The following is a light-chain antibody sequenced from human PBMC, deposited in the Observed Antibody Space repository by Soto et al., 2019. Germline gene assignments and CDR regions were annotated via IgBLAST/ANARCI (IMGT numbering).Light chain of an antibody. CDR1: QSVLYSSNNKNY. Sequence: DLLLTQSPYSLAVSMDTRATINCKSSQSVLYSSNNKNYLAWYQQKPGQPPKLLIYWASTRESGVPDRFSGSGSGTDFTLTISSLQAEDVAVYYCQQYYSTLQTWTFGQGTKVDI. V-gene: IGKV4-1*01. CDR2: WAS. J-gene: IGKJ1*01. CDR3: QQYYSTLQTWT.